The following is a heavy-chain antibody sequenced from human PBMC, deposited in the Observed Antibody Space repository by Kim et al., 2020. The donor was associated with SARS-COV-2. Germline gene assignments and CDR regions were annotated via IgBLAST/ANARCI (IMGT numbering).Heavy chain of an antibody. CDR1: GYTFTSYG. D-gene: IGHD3-16*01. V-gene: IGHV1-18*01. CDR3: ARARIVPYDYVWGKRYTAFDY. CDR2: ISAYNGNT. Sequence: ASVTVSCKASGYTFTSYGISWVRQAPGQGLEWMGWISAYNGNTNYAQKLQGRVTMTTDTSTSTAYMELRSLRSDDTAVYYCARARIVPYDYVWGKRYTAFDYWGQGTLVTVSS. J-gene: IGHJ4*02.